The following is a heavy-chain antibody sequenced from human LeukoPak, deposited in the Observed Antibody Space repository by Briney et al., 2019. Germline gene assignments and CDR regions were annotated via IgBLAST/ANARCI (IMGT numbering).Heavy chain of an antibody. J-gene: IGHJ5*02. CDR2: ISGSGGST. CDR1: GFTFSSYA. CDR3: AKDLNSAAGYNWFDP. D-gene: IGHD6-13*01. V-gene: IGHV3-23*01. Sequence: LSGGSLRLSCAASGFTFSSYAMSWVRQAPGKGLEWVSAISGSGGSTYYADSVKGRFTISRDNSKNTLYLQMNSLRAEDTAVYYCAKDLNSAAGYNWFDPWGQGTLVTVSS.